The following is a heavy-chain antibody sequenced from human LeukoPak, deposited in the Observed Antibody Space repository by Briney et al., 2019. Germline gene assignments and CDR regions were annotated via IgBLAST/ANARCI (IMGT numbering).Heavy chain of an antibody. CDR2: MNPNSGNT. CDR1: GYTFTSYD. Sequence: ASVKVSCKASGYTFTSYDINWVRQATGQGLEWMGWMNPNSGNTGYARKFQGRVTMTRNTSISTAYMELSSLRSEDTAVYYCARRRAVGATHNWFDPWGQGTLVTVSS. J-gene: IGHJ5*02. CDR3: ARRRAVGATHNWFDP. D-gene: IGHD1-26*01. V-gene: IGHV1-8*01.